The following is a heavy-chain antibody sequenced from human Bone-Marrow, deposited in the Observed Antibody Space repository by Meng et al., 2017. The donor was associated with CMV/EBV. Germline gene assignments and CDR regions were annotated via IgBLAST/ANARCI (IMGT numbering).Heavy chain of an antibody. V-gene: IGHV1-46*01. CDR3: ARISGRYCSSTSCHSGYYYGMDV. J-gene: IGHJ6*02. CDR2: INPSGGST. D-gene: IGHD2-2*01. CDR1: GYTFTSYY. Sequence: ASVKVSCKASGYTFTSYYMHWVRQAPGQGAEWMGIINPSGGSTRYEQKFQGRGTMTRDTATSTVYLELSSLRSEDTAVYYCARISGRYCSSTSCHSGYYYGMDVWGQGTTVTVSS.